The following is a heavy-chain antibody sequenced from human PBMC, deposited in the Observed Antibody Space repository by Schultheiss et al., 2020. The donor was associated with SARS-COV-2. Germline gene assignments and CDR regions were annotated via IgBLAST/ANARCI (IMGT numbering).Heavy chain of an antibody. CDR2: IIPIFGTA. D-gene: IGHD3-22*01. V-gene: IGHV1-69*06. J-gene: IGHJ5*02. CDR3: ARDDSSGYGWFDP. Sequence: SVKVSCKASGGTFSSYAISWVRQAPGQGLEWMGGIIPIFGTANYAQKFQGRVTITADKSTSTAYMELSSLRSEDTAVYYCARDDSSGYGWFDPWGQGTLVTVSS. CDR1: GGTFSSYA.